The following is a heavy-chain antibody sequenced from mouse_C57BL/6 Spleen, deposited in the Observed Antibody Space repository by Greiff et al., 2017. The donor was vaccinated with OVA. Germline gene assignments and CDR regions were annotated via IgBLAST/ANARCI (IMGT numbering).Heavy chain of an antibody. CDR3: ARSGYSAWFAY. D-gene: IGHD2-12*01. J-gene: IGHJ3*01. CDR2: INPNNGGT. CDR1: GYTFTDYN. Sequence: EVKLQESGPELVKPGASVKMSCKASGYTFTDYNMHWVKQSHGKSLEWIGYINPNNGGTSYNQKFKGKATLTVNKSSSTAYMELRSLTSEDSAVYYCARSGYSAWFAYWGQGTLVTVSA. V-gene: IGHV1-22*01.